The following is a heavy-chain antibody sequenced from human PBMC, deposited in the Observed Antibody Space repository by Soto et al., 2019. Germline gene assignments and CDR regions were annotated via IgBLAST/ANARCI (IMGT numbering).Heavy chain of an antibody. Sequence: SETLSLTCSVSGGSISSGDYSWSWIRQPPGKGLEGVGYIYHTGTSFYNPSLNNRVTISAARSKNHLSLNVTSVTAADTAVYYCARHQRGDRTYCFDFWGQGILVTVSS. CDR1: GGSISSGDYS. CDR2: IYHTGTS. V-gene: IGHV4-30-2*01. D-gene: IGHD3-16*01. CDR3: ARHQRGDRTYCFDF. J-gene: IGHJ4*02.